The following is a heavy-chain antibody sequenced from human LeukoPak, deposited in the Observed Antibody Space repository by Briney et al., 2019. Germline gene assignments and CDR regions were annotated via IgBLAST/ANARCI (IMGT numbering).Heavy chain of an antibody. CDR3: AREDGHMVRGVIITSAFDI. J-gene: IGHJ3*02. V-gene: IGHV4-61*01. Sequence: SETLSLTCTVSGYSLSSGFFCDWIRQPPGKGLEWIGYMSYSASTNYNPSLKSRVTISLDTSKNQFSLKLSSVTAADTAVYYCAREDGHMVRGVIITSAFDIWGQGTMVTVSS. D-gene: IGHD3-10*01. CDR2: MSYSAST. CDR1: GYSLSSGFF.